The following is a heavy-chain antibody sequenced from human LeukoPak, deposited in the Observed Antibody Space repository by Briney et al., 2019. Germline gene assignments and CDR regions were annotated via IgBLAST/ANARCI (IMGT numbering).Heavy chain of an antibody. CDR3: ATSRGYSYGDYFDY. CDR2: ISAYNGNT. J-gene: IGHJ4*02. Sequence: ASVKVSCKASGYTITSYGISWVRQAPGQGLEWMGWISAYNGNTNYAQKLQGRVTMTTDTSTSTAYMELRSLRSDDTAVYYCATSRGYSYGDYFDYWGQGTLVTVSS. D-gene: IGHD5-18*01. V-gene: IGHV1-18*04. CDR1: GYTITSYG.